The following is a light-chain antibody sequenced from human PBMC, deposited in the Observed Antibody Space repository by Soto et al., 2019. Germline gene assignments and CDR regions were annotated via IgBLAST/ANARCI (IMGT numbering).Light chain of an antibody. CDR2: GAS. V-gene: IGKV3-20*01. CDR1: QSVSSSY. Sequence: EMVLTQSPGTLSVSPGERATLSCRASQSVSSSYLAWYQQKPGQAPRLLIYGASSRATGIPYRFSGSGSGTDFTLTISRLELEDCAVYYCHQYDSSPLTFGGGTKVEI. CDR3: HQYDSSPLT. J-gene: IGKJ4*01.